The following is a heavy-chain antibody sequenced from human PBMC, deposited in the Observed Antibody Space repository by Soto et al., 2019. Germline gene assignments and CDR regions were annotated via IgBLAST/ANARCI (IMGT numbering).Heavy chain of an antibody. Sequence: SETLSLTCTVSGDSIRSYYWTWIRQHPGKGLEWIGYIYYSGSTYYNPSLKSRVTISVDTSKNQFSLKLSSVTAADTAVYYCARGGVLHDAFDIWGQGTMVTVSS. CDR3: ARGGVLHDAFDI. J-gene: IGHJ3*02. V-gene: IGHV4-59*06. D-gene: IGHD1-26*01. CDR1: GDSIRSYY. CDR2: IYYSGST.